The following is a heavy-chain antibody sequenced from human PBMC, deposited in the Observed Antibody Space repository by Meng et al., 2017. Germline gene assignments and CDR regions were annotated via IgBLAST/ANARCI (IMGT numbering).Heavy chain of an antibody. Sequence: VQRPEAGPGMVKASGTVSSTCAVSGGSISSSNWWSWVRQPPGKGLEWIGEIYHSGSTNYNPSLKSRVTISVDKSKNQFSLKLSSVTAADTAVYYCARDRGAVAGTNFDYWGQGTLVTVSS. J-gene: IGHJ4*02. V-gene: IGHV4-4*02. CDR1: GGSISSSNW. CDR3: ARDRGAVAGTNFDY. CDR2: IYHSGST. D-gene: IGHD6-19*01.